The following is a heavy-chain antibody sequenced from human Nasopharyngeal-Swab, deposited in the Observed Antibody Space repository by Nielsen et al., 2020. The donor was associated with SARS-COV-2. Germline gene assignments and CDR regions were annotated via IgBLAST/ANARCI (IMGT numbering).Heavy chain of an antibody. J-gene: IGHJ5*01. CDR3: ARDDFWSGPMDEWAGWFDS. V-gene: IGHV4-34*01. CDR1: GGSFSGYY. Sequence: SETLSLTCAVYGGSFSGYYWSWIRQPPGKGLEWIGEINHSGSTNYNPSLKSRVTISVDTSKNQISLKLSSVTAADTAVYYCARDDFWSGPMDEWAGWFDSLGQGTLVTVSS. D-gene: IGHD3-3*01. CDR2: INHSGST.